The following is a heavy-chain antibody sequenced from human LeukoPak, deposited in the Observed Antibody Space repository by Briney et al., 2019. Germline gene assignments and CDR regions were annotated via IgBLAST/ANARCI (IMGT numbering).Heavy chain of an antibody. CDR1: GGSFSGYY. J-gene: IGHJ5*02. V-gene: IGHV4-34*01. D-gene: IGHD6-13*01. CDR2: INHSGST. Sequence: SEALSLTCAVYGGSFSGYYWSWIRQPLGKGLEWIGEINHSGSTNYNPSLKSRVTISVDTSKNQFSLKLSSVTAADTAVYYCARGIIAAATSGYFDPWGQGTLVTVSS. CDR3: ARGIIAAATSGYFDP.